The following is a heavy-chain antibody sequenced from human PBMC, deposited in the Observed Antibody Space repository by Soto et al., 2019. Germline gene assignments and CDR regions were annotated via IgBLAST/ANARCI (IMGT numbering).Heavy chain of an antibody. CDR2: ISGGGGTT. CDR3: AKVLVRAKQNDYYYGMDV. J-gene: IGHJ6*02. D-gene: IGHD1-26*01. CDR1: RFTFSSYA. Sequence: GGSLRLSCAASRFTFSSYAMSWVRQAPGKGLEWVSSISGGGGTTYYAESVKGRFTISRDNSKNTLYLQMNSLRAEDTAVYYCAKVLVRAKQNDYYYGMDVWGQGTTVTVSS. V-gene: IGHV3-23*01.